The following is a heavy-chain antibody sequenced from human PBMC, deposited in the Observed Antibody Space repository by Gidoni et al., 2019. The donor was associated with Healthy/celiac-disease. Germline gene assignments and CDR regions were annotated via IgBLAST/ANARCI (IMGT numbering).Heavy chain of an antibody. J-gene: IGHJ4*02. CDR3: ANLGGSSSWFDY. D-gene: IGHD6-13*01. CDR1: GFTFSSYA. V-gene: IGHV3-23*01. CDR2: ISGSGGST. Sequence: EVQLLESGGGLVQPGGSLRLSCAASGFTFSSYAMRWVRQAPGKGLEWVSAISGSGGSTYYADSVKGRFTISRDNSKNTLYLQMNSLRAEDTAVYYCANLGGSSSWFDYWGQGTLVTVSS.